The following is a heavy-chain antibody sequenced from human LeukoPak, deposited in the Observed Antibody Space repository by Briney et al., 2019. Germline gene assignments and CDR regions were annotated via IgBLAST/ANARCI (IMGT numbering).Heavy chain of an antibody. Sequence: GGSLRLSCAASGFTFSSYAMSWVRQAPGKGLKWVSTINDNGDGTYYADSVKGRFTISRDNSYNTVSLQMNSLRDEDTGVYYCAKDRKAGSVFDYWGQGTLVTVSS. CDR1: GFTFSSYA. CDR3: AKDRKAGSVFDY. V-gene: IGHV3-23*01. D-gene: IGHD6-19*01. CDR2: INDNGDGT. J-gene: IGHJ4*02.